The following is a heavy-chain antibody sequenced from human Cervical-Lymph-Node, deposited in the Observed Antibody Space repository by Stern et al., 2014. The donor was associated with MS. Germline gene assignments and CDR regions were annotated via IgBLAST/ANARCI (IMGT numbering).Heavy chain of an antibody. Sequence: QVQLMQSGAEVKKPGSSVKVSCKASGGSFSMDNISWVRQAPGQGLEWMGGLTPMFGTSNYAQKFQGRVTTTADVSTSTAYMELTSLRSEDTAIYFCARDQGGIADSWGQGTLVIVSS. V-gene: IGHV1-69*01. CDR2: LTPMFGTS. D-gene: IGHD6-13*01. CDR3: ARDQGGIADS. J-gene: IGHJ4*02. CDR1: GGSFSMDN.